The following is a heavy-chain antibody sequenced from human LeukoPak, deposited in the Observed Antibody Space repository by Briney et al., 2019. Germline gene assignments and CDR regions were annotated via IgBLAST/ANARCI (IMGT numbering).Heavy chain of an antibody. CDR1: GYTSTSYA. CDR3: ARMYYYDSSGSGGGNYYYYYYMDV. J-gene: IGHJ6*03. V-gene: IGHV7-4-1*02. CDR2: INTNTGNP. D-gene: IGHD3-22*01. Sequence: GASVKVSCKASGYTSTSYAMNWVRQAPGQGLEWMGWINTNTGNPTYAQGFTGRFVFSLDTSVSTAYLQISSLKAEDTAVYYCARMYYYDSSGSGGGNYYYYYYMDVWGKGTTVTVSS.